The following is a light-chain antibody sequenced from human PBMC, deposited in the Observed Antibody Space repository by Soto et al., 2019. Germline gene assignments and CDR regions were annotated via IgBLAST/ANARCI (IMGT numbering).Light chain of an antibody. Sequence: DIQMTQSPSTLAASLGDRVTITCRASQSIGGRLAWYQHIPAKPPKLLIYEASTLQSEVPSRFSGSGSGTEFTLTISSLQPDDFATYYCQQYNTYSPSWTFGQGTKVEV. V-gene: IGKV1-5*03. J-gene: IGKJ1*01. CDR3: QQYNTYSPSWT. CDR2: EAS. CDR1: QSIGGR.